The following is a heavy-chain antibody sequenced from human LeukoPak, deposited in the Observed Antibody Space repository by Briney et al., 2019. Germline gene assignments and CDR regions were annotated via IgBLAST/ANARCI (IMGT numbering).Heavy chain of an antibody. D-gene: IGHD3-16*02. J-gene: IGHJ5*02. Sequence: SETLSLTCTVSGGSISSYYWSWIRQPPGKGLEWIGYIYYSGSTNYSPSLKSRVTISVDTSKNQFSLKLSSVTAADTAVYYCARQSLGELSSNWFDPWGQGTLVTVSS. V-gene: IGHV4-59*01. CDR3: ARQSLGELSSNWFDP. CDR2: IYYSGST. CDR1: GGSISSYY.